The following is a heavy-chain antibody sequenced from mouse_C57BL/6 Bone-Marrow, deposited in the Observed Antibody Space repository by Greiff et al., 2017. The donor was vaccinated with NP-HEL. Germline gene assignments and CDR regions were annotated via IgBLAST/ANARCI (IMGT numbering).Heavy chain of an antibody. J-gene: IGHJ2*01. CDR1: GFTFSDYY. CDR3: ARGRDPWFAY. V-gene: IGHV5-16*01. D-gene: IGHD2-2*01. CDR2: INYDGSST. Sequence: EVQLVESEGGLVQPGSSMKLSCTASGFTFSDYYMAWVRQVPEKGLEWVANINYDGSSTYYLDSLKSRFIISRDNAKNILYLQMSSLKSEDTATYYCARGRDPWFAYWGQGTTLTVSS.